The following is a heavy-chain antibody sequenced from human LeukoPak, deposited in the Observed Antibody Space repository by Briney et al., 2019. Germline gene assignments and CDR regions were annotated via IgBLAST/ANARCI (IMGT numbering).Heavy chain of an antibody. D-gene: IGHD3-3*01. Sequence: PSETLSLTCTVSGGSISSSSYYWGWIRQPPGTGLEWIGSIYYSGSTYYNPSLKSRVTISVDTSKNQFSLKLSSVTAADTAVYYCARTAHLLRFLEWLPRGRYYFDYWGQGTLVTVSS. CDR1: GGSISSSSYY. J-gene: IGHJ4*02. CDR3: ARTAHLLRFLEWLPRGRYYFDY. CDR2: IYYSGST. V-gene: IGHV4-39*01.